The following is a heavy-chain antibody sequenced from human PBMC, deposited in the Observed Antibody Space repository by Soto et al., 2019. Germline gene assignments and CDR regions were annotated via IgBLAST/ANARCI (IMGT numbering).Heavy chain of an antibody. V-gene: IGHV1-3*01. Sequence: QVQLVQSGAEVKKPGASVKVSCKASGYTFTSYAMHWVRQAPGQRLEWMGWINAGNGNTKYSQKFQGRVTITRDTSASTAYMELSSLRSEDTGVYCCARPLGSGWGRDAFDIWGQGTMVTVSS. D-gene: IGHD3-10*01. CDR2: INAGNGNT. CDR3: ARPLGSGWGRDAFDI. J-gene: IGHJ3*02. CDR1: GYTFTSYA.